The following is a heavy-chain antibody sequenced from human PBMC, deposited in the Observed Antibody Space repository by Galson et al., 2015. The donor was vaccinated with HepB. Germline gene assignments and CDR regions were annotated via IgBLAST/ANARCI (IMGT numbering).Heavy chain of an antibody. D-gene: IGHD3-10*01. CDR1: GYTFTSYY. J-gene: IGHJ6*02. V-gene: IGHV1-46*04. CDR3: ARAVSPGTYYYYGMDV. Sequence: SVKVSCKASGYTFTSYYMHWVRQAPGQGLEWMGIINPSGGSTNYAQKLQGRVTMTRDTSTSTVYMELSSLRSEDTAVYYCARAVSPGTYYYYGMDVWCQGTTVTVSS. CDR2: INPSGGST.